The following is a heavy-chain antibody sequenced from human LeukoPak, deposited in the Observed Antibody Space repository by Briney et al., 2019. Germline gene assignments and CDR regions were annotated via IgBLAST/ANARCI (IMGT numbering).Heavy chain of an antibody. CDR3: ARLPRFGVNHGKYNWFDP. V-gene: IGHV4-39*07. D-gene: IGHD3-10*02. J-gene: IGHJ5*02. CDR2: INHSGST. CDR1: GGSISSSSYY. Sequence: SETLSLTCTVSGGSISSSSYYWSWIRQPPGKGLEWIGEINHSGSTNYNPSLKSRVTISVDTSKNQFSLKLSSVTAADTAVYYCARLPRFGVNHGKYNWFDPWGQGTLVTVSS.